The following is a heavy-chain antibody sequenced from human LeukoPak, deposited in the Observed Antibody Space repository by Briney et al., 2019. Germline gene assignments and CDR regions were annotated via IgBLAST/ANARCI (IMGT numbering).Heavy chain of an antibody. CDR3: ARALYYYGSGSYYPADYYYYYMDV. Sequence: SVKVSCKASGGTFSSYAISWVRQAPGQGLEWMGGIIPIFGTASYAQKFQGRVTITADESTSTAYMELSSLRSEDTAVYYCARALYYYGSGSYYPADYYYYYMDVWGKGTTVTISS. V-gene: IGHV1-69*01. D-gene: IGHD3-10*01. CDR1: GGTFSSYA. CDR2: IIPIFGTA. J-gene: IGHJ6*03.